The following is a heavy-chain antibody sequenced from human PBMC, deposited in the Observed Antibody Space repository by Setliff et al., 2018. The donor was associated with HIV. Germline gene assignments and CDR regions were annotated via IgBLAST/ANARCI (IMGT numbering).Heavy chain of an antibody. J-gene: IGHJ6*03. CDR1: GGSFTDYY. CDR3: ARGARLLAAYSDRWDYFYMEV. D-gene: IGHD1-26*01. CDR2: INHSGST. Sequence: SETLSLTCAVFGGSFTDYYWIWIRQPPGKGLEWIGEINHSGSTHYNPSLKSRFIISVDTSKNQSSLKVNSMTAADTAVYYCARGARLLAAYSDRWDYFYMEVWGKGTTVTVSS. V-gene: IGHV4-34*01.